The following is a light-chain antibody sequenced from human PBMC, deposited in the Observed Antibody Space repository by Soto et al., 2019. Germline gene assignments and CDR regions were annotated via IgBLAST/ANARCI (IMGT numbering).Light chain of an antibody. CDR1: QSVNSN. CDR3: QQYNKWPPWT. Sequence: EIVMTQSPATLSVSPGERVILSCRASQSVNSNLAWYQQKPGQAPRLLIYGVSTRATGIPARFSGSGSGTEFTLTISSLQSEDFAVYYCQQYNKWPPWTFGQGTKVEIK. CDR2: GVS. J-gene: IGKJ1*01. V-gene: IGKV3-15*01.